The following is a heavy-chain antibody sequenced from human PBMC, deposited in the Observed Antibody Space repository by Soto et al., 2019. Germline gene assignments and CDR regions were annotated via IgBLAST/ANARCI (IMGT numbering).Heavy chain of an antibody. Sequence: QVQLQESGPGLVKPSQTLSLTCTVSGGSISSGGYYWNWIRQHPGKGLEWIGYIHYSGTTYYNPSLKSRIGISLDTSKNEFSLKLSSVTAADTAVYYCARDPGVCSGGTCYLDYWGQGTMVTVSS. J-gene: IGHJ4*02. CDR2: IHYSGTT. V-gene: IGHV4-31*03. CDR1: GGSISSGGYY. D-gene: IGHD2-15*01. CDR3: ARDPGVCSGGTCYLDY.